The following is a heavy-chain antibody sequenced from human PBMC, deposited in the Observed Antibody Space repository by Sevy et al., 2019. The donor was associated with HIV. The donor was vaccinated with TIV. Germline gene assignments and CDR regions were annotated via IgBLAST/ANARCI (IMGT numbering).Heavy chain of an antibody. V-gene: IGHV4-39*01. Sequence: SETLSLTCTVSGGSISSSSYYWGWLRQPPGKGLEWIGSIYYSGSTYYNPSLKSRVTISVDTSKKQFSLKLSSVTAADTAVYYYARHKRDSGSYYAYYYYYYMDVWGKGTTVTVSS. D-gene: IGHD1-26*01. CDR2: IYYSGST. CDR1: GGSISSSSYY. CDR3: ARHKRDSGSYYAYYYYYYMDV. J-gene: IGHJ6*03.